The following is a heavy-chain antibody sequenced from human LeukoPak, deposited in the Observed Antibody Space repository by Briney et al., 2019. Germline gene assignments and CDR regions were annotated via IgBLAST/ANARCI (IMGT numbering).Heavy chain of an antibody. D-gene: IGHD6-13*01. V-gene: IGHV4-59*01. CDR2: IYYSGST. J-gene: IGHJ4*02. Sequence: SETLSLTCTVSGGSISSYYWSWIRQPPGKGLEWIGYIYYSGSTNYNPSLKSRVTISVDTSKNQFSLKLSSVIAADTAVYYCARGRRNSSSWYDDYWGQGTLVTVSS. CDR1: GGSISSYY. CDR3: ARGRRNSSSWYDDY.